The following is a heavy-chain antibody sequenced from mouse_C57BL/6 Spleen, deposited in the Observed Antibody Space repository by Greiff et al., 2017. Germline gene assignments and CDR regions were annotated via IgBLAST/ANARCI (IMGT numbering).Heavy chain of an antibody. D-gene: IGHD2-2*01. CDR2: INPNNGGT. V-gene: IGHV1-26*01. Sequence: VQLQQSGPELVKPGASVKISCKASGYTFTDYYMNWVKQSHGKSLEWIGDINPNNGGTSYNQKFKGKATLTVDKSSSTAYMELRSLTSEDSAVYYCARSGMVTYYFDYWGQGTTLTVSS. J-gene: IGHJ2*01. CDR1: GYTFTDYY. CDR3: ARSGMVTYYFDY.